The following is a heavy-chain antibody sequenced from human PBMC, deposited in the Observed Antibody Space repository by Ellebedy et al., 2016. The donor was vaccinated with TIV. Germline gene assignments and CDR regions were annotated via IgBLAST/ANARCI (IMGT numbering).Heavy chain of an antibody. J-gene: IGHJ4*02. D-gene: IGHD4-11*01. CDR2: IKQDGSEK. CDR3: ARDGVTTRFSLFDY. CDR1: GFTFRTYNTYS. Sequence: GESLKISCAASGFTFRTYNTYSMNWVRQAPGKGLEWVANIKQDGSEKNYVDSVKGRFTISRDNAKNSLYLQMNSLRVEDTAVYYCARDGVTTRFSLFDYWGQGTLVTVSS. V-gene: IGHV3-7*01.